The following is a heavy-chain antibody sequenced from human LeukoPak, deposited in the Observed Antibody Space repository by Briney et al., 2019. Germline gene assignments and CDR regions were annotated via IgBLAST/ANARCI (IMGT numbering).Heavy chain of an antibody. D-gene: IGHD1-26*01. J-gene: IGHJ4*02. CDR2: ISSSGSTI. Sequence: PGGSLRLSRAASGFTFSDYYMSWIRQAPGKGLEWVSYISSSGSTIYYADSVKGRFTISRDNAKNSLYLQMNSLRAEDTAVYYCARDNQWELYYFDYWGQGTLVTVSS. CDR3: ARDNQWELYYFDY. V-gene: IGHV3-11*01. CDR1: GFTFSDYY.